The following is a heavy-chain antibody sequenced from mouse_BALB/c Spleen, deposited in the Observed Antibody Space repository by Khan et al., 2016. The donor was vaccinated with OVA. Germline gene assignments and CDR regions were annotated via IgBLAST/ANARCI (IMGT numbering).Heavy chain of an antibody. D-gene: IGHD1-2*01. CDR3: AIGKIHYYGSYAMDY. J-gene: IGHJ4*01. Sequence: VQLKQSGAELVKPGASVKLSCTASGFNFKDTYMHWVKQRPEQGLEWIGGIDPANGNSKYDPKFQGKATITADTSSNTAYLQLSSLTSEDTDVYYCAIGKIHYYGSYAMDYWGQGTSVTVSS. V-gene: IGHV14-3*02. CDR1: GFNFKDTY. CDR2: IDPANGNS.